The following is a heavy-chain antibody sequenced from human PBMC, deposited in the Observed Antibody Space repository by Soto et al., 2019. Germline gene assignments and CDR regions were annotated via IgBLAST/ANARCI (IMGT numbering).Heavy chain of an antibody. J-gene: IGHJ3*02. CDR2: IIPIFGTA. CDR3: ARDQESSSEPDDAFDI. V-gene: IGHV1-69*13. D-gene: IGHD6-6*01. Sequence: AASVKVSCKASGGTFSSYAISWVRQAPGQGLEWMGGIIPIFGTANYAQKFQGRVTITADESTSTAYMELSSLRSEDTAVYYCARDQESSSEPDDAFDIWGQGTMVTVSS. CDR1: GGTFSSYA.